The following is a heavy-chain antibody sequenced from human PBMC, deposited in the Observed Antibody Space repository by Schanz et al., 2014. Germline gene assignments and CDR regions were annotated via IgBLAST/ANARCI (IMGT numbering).Heavy chain of an antibody. CDR3: ARGIGGYGANNYFDY. J-gene: IGHJ4*02. D-gene: IGHD5-12*01. V-gene: IGHV1-3*04. Sequence: QVHLVQSGAAAKRPGASVKVSCKASEYSFTSYSMHWVRQAPGQRLEWMGWINTGSGDTKYSQNFQGRVTITRDTSASTAYMELSSLRSEDTAVYSCARGIGGYGANNYFDYWGQGTLVTVSS. CDR1: EYSFTSYS. CDR2: INTGSGDT.